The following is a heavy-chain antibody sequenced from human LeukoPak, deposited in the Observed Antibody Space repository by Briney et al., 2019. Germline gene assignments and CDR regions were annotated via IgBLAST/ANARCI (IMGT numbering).Heavy chain of an antibody. D-gene: IGHD4-23*01. J-gene: IGHJ5*02. Sequence: GRSLRLSCAASGFTFSSYGMHWVRQAPGKGLEWVAVISYDGSNKYYADSVKGRFTISRDNSKNTLYLQMNSLRAEDTAVYYCAKGSTVVTPGSWFDPWGQGTLVTVSS. V-gene: IGHV3-30*18. CDR1: GFTFSSYG. CDR3: AKGSTVVTPGSWFDP. CDR2: ISYDGSNK.